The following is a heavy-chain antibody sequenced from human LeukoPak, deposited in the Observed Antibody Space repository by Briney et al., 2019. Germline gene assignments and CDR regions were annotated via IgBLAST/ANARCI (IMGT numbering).Heavy chain of an antibody. CDR3: ARDIYDYVCHDAFDI. V-gene: IGHV1-18*01. CDR1: GYTFTSYG. D-gene: IGHD3-16*01. Sequence: ASVKVSCKASGYTFTSYGISWVRQAPGQGLEWMGWISAYNGNTNYAQKLQGRVTMTTDTSTSTAYMELRSLRSDDTAVYYCARDIYDYVCHDAFDIWGQGTMVTVSS. J-gene: IGHJ3*02. CDR2: ISAYNGNT.